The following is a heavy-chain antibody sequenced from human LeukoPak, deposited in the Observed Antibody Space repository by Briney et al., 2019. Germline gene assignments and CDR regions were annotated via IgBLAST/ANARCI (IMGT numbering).Heavy chain of an antibody. CDR2: INAGNGNT. J-gene: IGHJ4*02. D-gene: IGHD2-2*01. V-gene: IGHV1-3*01. CDR3: ARGGGYQLLMYVGDY. Sequence: GASVKVSCKASGYTFTSYAMHWVRQAPGQRLEWMGGINAGNGNTKYSQKFQGRVTITRDTSASTAYMELSSLRSEDTAVYYCARGGGYQLLMYVGDYWGQGTLVTVPS. CDR1: GYTFTSYA.